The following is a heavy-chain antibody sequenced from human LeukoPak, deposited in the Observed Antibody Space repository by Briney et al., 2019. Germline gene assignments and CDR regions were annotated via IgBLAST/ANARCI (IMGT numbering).Heavy chain of an antibody. Sequence: ASVKVSCKASGYTFTGYYMHWVRQAPGQGLEWMGWINPNSGGTNYAQKFQGWVTMTRDTSISTAYMELRSLRSDDTAVYYCAATYYDFWSGTAGLQHWGQGTLVTVSS. CDR2: INPNSGGT. CDR1: GYTFTGYY. V-gene: IGHV1-2*04. D-gene: IGHD3-3*01. CDR3: AATYYDFWSGTAGLQH. J-gene: IGHJ1*01.